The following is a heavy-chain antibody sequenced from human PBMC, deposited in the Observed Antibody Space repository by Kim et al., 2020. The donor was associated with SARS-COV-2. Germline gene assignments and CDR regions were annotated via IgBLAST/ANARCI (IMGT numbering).Heavy chain of an antibody. V-gene: IGHV4-39*01. J-gene: IGHJ1*01. D-gene: IGHD2-15*01. CDR2: IYYSGST. Sequence: SETLSLTCTVSGGSISSSSYYWGWIRQPPGKGLEWIGSIYYSGSTYYNPSLKSRVTISVDTSKNQFSLKLSSVTAADTAVYYCADYCSGGSCYSAEYFQHWGQGTLVTVSS. CDR1: GGSISSSSYY. CDR3: ADYCSGGSCYSAEYFQH.